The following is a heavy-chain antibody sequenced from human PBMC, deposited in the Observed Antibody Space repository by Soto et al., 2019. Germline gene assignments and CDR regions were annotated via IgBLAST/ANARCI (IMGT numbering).Heavy chain of an antibody. J-gene: IGHJ4*02. V-gene: IGHV3-21*01. CDR3: ARALIRYDYDDY. Sequence: GALRLSCAASGFTFSSYSMNWVRQAPGKGLEWVSSISSSSSYIYYADSVKGRFTISRDNAKNSLYLQMNSLRAEDTAVYYCARALIRYDYDDYWGQGTLVTVSS. CDR1: GFTFSSYS. D-gene: IGHD3-9*01. CDR2: ISSSSSYI.